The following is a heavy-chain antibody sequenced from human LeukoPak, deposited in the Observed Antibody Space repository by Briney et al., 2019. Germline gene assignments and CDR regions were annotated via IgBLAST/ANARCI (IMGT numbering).Heavy chain of an antibody. D-gene: IGHD3-22*01. CDR1: GFTFSSYG. Sequence: GGSLRLSCAASGFTFSSYGMSWVRQAPGKGLEWVSAISGSGGSTYYADSVKGRFTISRDNSKNTLYLQMNSLRAEDTAVYYCARDDGNYYDSSGFDYWGQGTLVTFSS. CDR3: ARDDGNYYDSSGFDY. CDR2: ISGSGGST. V-gene: IGHV3-23*01. J-gene: IGHJ4*02.